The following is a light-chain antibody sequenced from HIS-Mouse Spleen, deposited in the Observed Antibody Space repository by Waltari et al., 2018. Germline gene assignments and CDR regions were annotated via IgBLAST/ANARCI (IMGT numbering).Light chain of an antibody. V-gene: IGLV2-11*01. Sequence: QSALTPPRSVSGSPGQSVTISCTGTSSYVGGYNYVSWYQQHPGKAPKLMMYDVSKRPSGVPDRFSGSKSGNTASLTISGLQAEDEADYYCCSYAGSYTYVVFGGGTKLTVL. CDR3: CSYAGSYTYVV. CDR1: SSYVGGYNY. CDR2: DVS. J-gene: IGLJ2*01.